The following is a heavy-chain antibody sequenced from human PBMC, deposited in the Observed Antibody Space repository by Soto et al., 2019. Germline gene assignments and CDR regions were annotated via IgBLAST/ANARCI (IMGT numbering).Heavy chain of an antibody. D-gene: IGHD6-19*01. V-gene: IGHV4-34*01. CDR1: GGSFSGYY. CDR2: INHSGST. CDR3: ARGPVHSSGWYGLDY. Sequence: QVQLQQWGAGLLKPSETLSLTCAVYGGSFSGYYWSWIRQPPGKGLEWIGEINHSGSTKYNPSLKGRVTILVDMSKKQISLRLSSVTAADTAVYYCARGPVHSSGWYGLDYWGQGTLVTVSS. J-gene: IGHJ4*02.